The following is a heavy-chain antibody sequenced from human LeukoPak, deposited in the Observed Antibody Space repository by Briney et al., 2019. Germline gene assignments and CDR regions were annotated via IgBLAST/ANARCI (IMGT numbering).Heavy chain of an antibody. J-gene: IGHJ4*02. V-gene: IGHV3-21*01. CDR1: GFTFSSYS. CDR2: ISSSSSYI. CDR3: ARDPRIAVAGTDY. D-gene: IGHD6-19*01. Sequence: PGGSLRLSCAASGFTFSSYSMNWVRQAPGKGPEWVSSISSSSSYIYYADSVKGRFTISRDNAKNSLYLQMNSLRAEDTAVYYCARDPRIAVAGTDYWGQGTLVTVSS.